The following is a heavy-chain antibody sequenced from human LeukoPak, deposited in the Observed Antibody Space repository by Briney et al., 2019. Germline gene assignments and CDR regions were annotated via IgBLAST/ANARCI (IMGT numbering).Heavy chain of an antibody. J-gene: IGHJ3*02. Sequence: SETLSLTCTASGDSITNSNYYWGWVRQSPGRGLKWLGNIFYNGGPYYNPSFKSRVVISVDTSKNHFSLTLNAVTAADTAVYHCASYSGIYSAFEIWSQGTLVTVSS. D-gene: IGHD1-26*01. CDR1: GDSITNSNYY. V-gene: IGHV4-39*07. CDR3: ASYSGIYSAFEI. CDR2: IFYNGGP.